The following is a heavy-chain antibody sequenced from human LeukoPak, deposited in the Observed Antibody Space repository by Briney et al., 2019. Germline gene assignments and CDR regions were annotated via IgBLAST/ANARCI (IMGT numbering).Heavy chain of an antibody. Sequence: PGGSLRLSCAASGFTFSRCGMHWVRQAPGKGLEWVAVISYDGSNKYYADSVKGRFTISRDNSKNTLYLQMNSLRAEDTAVYYCAKSGEYSSSSNSWFDPWGQGTLVTVSS. CDR3: AKSGEYSSSSNSWFDP. CDR2: ISYDGSNK. J-gene: IGHJ5*02. D-gene: IGHD6-6*01. CDR1: GFTFSRCG. V-gene: IGHV3-30*18.